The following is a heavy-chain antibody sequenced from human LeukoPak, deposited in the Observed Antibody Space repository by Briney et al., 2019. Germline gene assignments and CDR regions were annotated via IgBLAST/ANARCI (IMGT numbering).Heavy chain of an antibody. V-gene: IGHV3-7*01. CDR3: ALGSSP. J-gene: IGHJ5*02. CDR2: IKEDGSEK. D-gene: IGHD3-10*01. Sequence: GGSLRLSCAASGFTFSSYAMSWVRQAPGKGLEWVANIKEDGSEKYYVDSVKGRFTISRDNAKNSLYLQMNSLRAEDTAVYYCALGSSPWGQGTLVTVSS. CDR1: GFTFSSYA.